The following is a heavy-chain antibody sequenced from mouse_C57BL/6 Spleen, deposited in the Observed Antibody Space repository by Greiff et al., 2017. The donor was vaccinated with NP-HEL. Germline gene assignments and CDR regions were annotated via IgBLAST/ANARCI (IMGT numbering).Heavy chain of an antibody. Sequence: EVQLQQSGPELVKPGASVKMSCKASGYTFTDYNMHWVKQSHGKSLEWIGYINPNNGGTSYNQKFKGKATLTVNKSSSTAYMELRSLTSEDSAVDYCARLSYYYGSSYGYFDVWGTGTTVTVSS. CDR1: GYTFTDYN. CDR3: ARLSYYYGSSYGYFDV. J-gene: IGHJ1*03. D-gene: IGHD1-1*01. V-gene: IGHV1-22*01. CDR2: INPNNGGT.